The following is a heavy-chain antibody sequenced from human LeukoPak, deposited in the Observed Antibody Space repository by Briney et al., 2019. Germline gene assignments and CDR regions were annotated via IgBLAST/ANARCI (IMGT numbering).Heavy chain of an antibody. CDR1: GFTFSSYG. Sequence: GRSLRLSCAASGFTFSSYGMLWVRQAPGKGLEWVAVISYDGSNKYYADSVKGRFTISRDNSKNTLYLQMNSLRAEDTAVYYCARASKWEPTYWGQGTLVTVSS. J-gene: IGHJ4*02. CDR2: ISYDGSNK. CDR3: ARASKWEPTY. D-gene: IGHD1-26*01. V-gene: IGHV3-30*03.